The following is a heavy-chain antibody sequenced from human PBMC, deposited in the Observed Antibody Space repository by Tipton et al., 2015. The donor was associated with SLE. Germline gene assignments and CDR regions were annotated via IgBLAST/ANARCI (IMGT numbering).Heavy chain of an antibody. Sequence: SLRLSCAASGFTFSNFAMSWVRQAPGKGLEWVSTINGDSGSTYYADSLKGRFTISRDNSKNTLYLQMNSLRAEDTAVYYCARPPSGVWSGYPHYWGQGTLVIVSS. CDR2: INGDSGST. CDR1: GFTFSNFA. J-gene: IGHJ4*02. D-gene: IGHD3-3*01. CDR3: ARPPSGVWSGYPHY. V-gene: IGHV3-23*01.